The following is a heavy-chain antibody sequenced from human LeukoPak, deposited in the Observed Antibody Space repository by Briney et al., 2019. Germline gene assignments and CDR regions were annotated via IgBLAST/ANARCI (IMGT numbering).Heavy chain of an antibody. D-gene: IGHD6-6*01. J-gene: IGHJ4*02. CDR1: GYTFTGYY. V-gene: IGHV1-2*02. CDR2: INPNSGGT. CDR3: AQTRRSSPPFDY. Sequence: ASVKVSCKASGYTFTGYYMHWVRQAPGQGREWMGWINPNSGGTNYAQKFQGRVTMTRDTSISTAYMELSRLRSDDTAVYYCAQTRRSSPPFDYWGQGTLVTVSS.